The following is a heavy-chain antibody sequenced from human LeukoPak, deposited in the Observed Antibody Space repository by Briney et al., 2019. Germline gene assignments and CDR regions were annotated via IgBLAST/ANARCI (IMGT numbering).Heavy chain of an antibody. V-gene: IGHV4-30-4*01. D-gene: IGHD3-10*01. CDR2: ISHSGGT. J-gene: IGHJ6*02. CDR3: ARGPRGYYGSGL. Sequence: SETLSLTCTVSGGSISSGDYYWSWIRQPPGKGLEWIAYISHSGGTYYSSSLKSRATISLDTSRSQFSLKLSSVTAADTAVYYCARGPRGYYGSGLWGQGTTVTVS. CDR1: GGSISSGDYY.